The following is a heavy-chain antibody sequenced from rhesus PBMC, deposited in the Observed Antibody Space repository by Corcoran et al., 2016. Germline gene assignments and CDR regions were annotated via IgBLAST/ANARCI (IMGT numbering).Heavy chain of an antibody. V-gene: IGHV4-127*01. D-gene: IGHD4-29*01. CDR1: GYSISRGYG. CDR2: IYGGRRST. CDR3: ARVGATVAAPWDY. J-gene: IGHJ4*01. Sequence: QVQLQESGPGLVKPSETLSLTCAVSGYSISRGYGWGWIRQSPGKGLGWIGRIYGGRRSTYYNPSLKSRVTFSKDTSKNQFSLKVNSGTAADTAVYYCARVGATVAAPWDYWGQGVLVTVSS.